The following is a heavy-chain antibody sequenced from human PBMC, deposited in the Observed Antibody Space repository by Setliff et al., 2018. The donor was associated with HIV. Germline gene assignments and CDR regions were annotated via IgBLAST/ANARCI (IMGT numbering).Heavy chain of an antibody. CDR2: IKQDGSEK. Sequence: GGSLRLSCAASGFTFTTYWMGWVRQAPGKGLEWVANIKQDGSEKKYVDPVKGRFSISRDNAKNSMYLQMNSLRAEDTAIYYCVRDVKTYDIWGQGTMVTVSS. CDR1: GFTFTTYW. J-gene: IGHJ3*02. CDR3: VRDVKTYDI. V-gene: IGHV3-7*05.